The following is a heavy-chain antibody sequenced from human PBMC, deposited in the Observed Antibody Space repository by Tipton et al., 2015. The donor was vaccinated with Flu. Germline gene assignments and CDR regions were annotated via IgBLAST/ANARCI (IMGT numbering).Heavy chain of an antibody. V-gene: IGHV4-34*01. Sequence: TLSLTCAVYGGSFSGYYWSWIRQPPGKGLEWIGNIYHSGSTFYNPSLKSRVTISVDTSKNQFSLKLSSVTAADTAVYYCARGPEQWLVNPHYFDYWGQGTLVTVSS. D-gene: IGHD6-19*01. CDR3: ARGPEQWLVNPHYFDY. CDR2: IYHSGST. J-gene: IGHJ4*02. CDR1: GGSFSGYY.